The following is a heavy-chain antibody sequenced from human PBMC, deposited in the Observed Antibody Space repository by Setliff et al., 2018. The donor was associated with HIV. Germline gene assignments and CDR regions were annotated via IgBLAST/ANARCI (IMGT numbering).Heavy chain of an antibody. J-gene: IGHJ5*02. CDR2: VYFRGST. V-gene: IGHV4-39*01. Sequence: SETLSLTCSVSGGSVTTNRYYWVWLRQPPGKGLEWIGSVYFRGSTYYNPSLESRVAMSADTSTNQFSLKLISVTAADTSVYYVARQEIFGLVRGLISWGQGTLVTVSS. CDR3: ARQEIFGLVRGLIS. D-gene: IGHD3-10*01. CDR1: GGSVTTNRYY.